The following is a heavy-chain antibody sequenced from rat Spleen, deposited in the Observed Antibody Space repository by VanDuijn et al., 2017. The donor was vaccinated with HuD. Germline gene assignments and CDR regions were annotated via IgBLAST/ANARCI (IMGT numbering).Heavy chain of an antibody. V-gene: IGHV3-1*01. CDR3: ARTYYYDGSYHPFVY. Sequence: EVQLQESGPGLVKPSQSLSLTCSVTGYSITSHYCGWLRKFPGNKMQWMAYISYSGSTGYNPSLKSRISITRDTSKNQFFLQLNSVTPEDTATYYCARTYYYDGSYHPFVYWGQGVMVTVSS. CDR1: GYSITSHY. D-gene: IGHD1-12*02. CDR2: ISYSGST. J-gene: IGHJ2*01.